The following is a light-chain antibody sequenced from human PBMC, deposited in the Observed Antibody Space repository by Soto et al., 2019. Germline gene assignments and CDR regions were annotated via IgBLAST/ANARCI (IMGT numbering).Light chain of an antibody. CDR1: SSDVGGYNY. J-gene: IGLJ1*01. V-gene: IGLV2-11*01. Sequence: LTQPRSVSGSPGQSVTISCTGASSDVGGYNYVSWYQQHPGKAPKLMIYDVSKRPSGVPDRFSGSKSGNTASLTISGLQTEDEADYYCCSYAGRYTYVFGNGTRSPS. CDR2: DVS. CDR3: CSYAGRYTYV.